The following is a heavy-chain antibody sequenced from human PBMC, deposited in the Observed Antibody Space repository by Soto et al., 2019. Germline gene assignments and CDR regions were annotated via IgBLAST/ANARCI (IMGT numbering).Heavy chain of an antibody. J-gene: IGHJ5*02. D-gene: IGHD5-18*01. CDR3: ARAMDAAMASKDNWFDP. V-gene: IGHV3-30-3*01. CDR2: ISYDENNK. Sequence: GGSLRLSCAASGFTFRSYHMHWVRQAPGKGLEWVASISYDENNKYYTDSVKGRFTISRDNSKNTLYLQMNSLRDEDTAVYYCARAMDAAMASKDNWFDPWGKGNLVTVYS. CDR1: GFTFRSYH.